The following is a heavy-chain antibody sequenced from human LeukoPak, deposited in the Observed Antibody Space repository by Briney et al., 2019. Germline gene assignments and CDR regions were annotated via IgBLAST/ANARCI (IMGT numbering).Heavy chain of an antibody. D-gene: IGHD2-2*01. CDR2: ISYDGSNK. J-gene: IGHJ5*02. Sequence: GGSLRLSCAASGFTFSSYAMHWVRQAPGKGLEWVAVISYDGSNKYYADSVKGRFTISRDNSKNTLYLQMNSLRAEDTAVYYCARAVVVPAALYPWGQGTLVTVSS. CDR1: GFTFSSYA. V-gene: IGHV3-30-3*01. CDR3: ARAVVVPAALYP.